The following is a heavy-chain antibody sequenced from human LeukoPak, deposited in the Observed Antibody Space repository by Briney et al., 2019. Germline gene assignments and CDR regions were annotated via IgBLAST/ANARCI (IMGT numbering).Heavy chain of an antibody. CDR3: AKDLYTYAFRGFDY. Sequence: PGGSLRLSCTASGFTFSGYAVSWVRQVPGKGLEWVSTISSSGGGTYYADSVKGRFTISRDNSKNTLYLQMNSLGAEDTAVYYCAKDLYTYAFRGFDYWGQGTLVTVSS. J-gene: IGHJ4*02. CDR2: ISSSGGGT. V-gene: IGHV3-23*01. D-gene: IGHD5-18*01. CDR1: GFTFSGYA.